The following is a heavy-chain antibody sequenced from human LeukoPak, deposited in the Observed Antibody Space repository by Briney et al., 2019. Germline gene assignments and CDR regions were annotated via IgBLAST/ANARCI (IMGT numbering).Heavy chain of an antibody. V-gene: IGHV1-18*01. D-gene: IGHD3-9*01. CDR2: ISAYNGNT. CDR1: GYTFTSYG. Sequence: ASVKVSCKASGYTFTSYGISWVRQAPGRGLEWMGWISAYNGNTNYAQKLQGRVTVTTDTSTSTAYMELRSLRSDDTAVYYCARDMGTLRYFDWSGGVDWFDPWGQGTLVTVSS. J-gene: IGHJ5*02. CDR3: ARDMGTLRYFDWSGGVDWFDP.